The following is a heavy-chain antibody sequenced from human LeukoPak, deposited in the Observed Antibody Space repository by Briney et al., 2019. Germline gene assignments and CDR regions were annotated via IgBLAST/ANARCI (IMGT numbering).Heavy chain of an antibody. CDR2: IYYSGST. CDR1: GGSISSGGYY. CDR3: ARYYYGSGTDGLFFDY. J-gene: IGHJ4*02. D-gene: IGHD3-10*01. Sequence: SETLSLTCTVSGGSISSGGYYWSWIRQHPGKGLEWIGYIYYSGSTYYNPSLKSRVTISVDTSKNQFSLKLSSVTAADTAVYYCARYYYGSGTDGLFFDYWGQGTLVTVSS. V-gene: IGHV4-31*03.